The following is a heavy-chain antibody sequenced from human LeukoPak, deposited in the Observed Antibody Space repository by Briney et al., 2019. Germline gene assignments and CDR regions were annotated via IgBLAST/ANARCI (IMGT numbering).Heavy chain of an antibody. D-gene: IGHD6-6*01. CDR1: GYSISSGYY. CDR3: ASSVAGYSSSSGQEDYYYYMDV. V-gene: IGHV4-38-2*02. CDR2: IYHSGST. Sequence: SETLSLTCTVSGYSISSGYYWGWIRQPRGKGVEWIGSIYHSGSTYYNPSLKRRVTISVDTSKNQFSLKLSSVTAADTAVYYCASSVAGYSSSSGQEDYYYYMDVWGKGTTVTVSS. J-gene: IGHJ6*03.